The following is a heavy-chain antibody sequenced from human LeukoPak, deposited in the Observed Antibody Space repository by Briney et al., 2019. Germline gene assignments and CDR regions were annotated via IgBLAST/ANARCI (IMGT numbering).Heavy chain of an antibody. J-gene: IGHJ2*01. D-gene: IGHD4-17*01. CDR2: ISWNSGSI. CDR1: GFTFDDYA. CDR3: AKGGDYGDLYWYFDL. V-gene: IGHV3-9*01. Sequence: GGSLRLSCAASGFTFDDYAMHWVRQAPGKGLEWVSGISWNSGSIGYADSVKGRFTISRDNAKNSLYLQMNSLRAEDTALYYCAKGGDYGDLYWYFDLWGRGTLVTVSS.